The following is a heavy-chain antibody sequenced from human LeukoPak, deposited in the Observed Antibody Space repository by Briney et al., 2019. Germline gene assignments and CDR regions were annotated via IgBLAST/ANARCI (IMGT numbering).Heavy chain of an antibody. J-gene: IGHJ6*03. Sequence: GGSLRLSCAASGFTFSSYAMSWVRQAPGKGLEWFSSISGSGGSTYYADSVKGRFTISRDNSKSTLYLQMNSLRDEDTAVYYCANPFSTPRSNYYIDVWGKGTTVSVSS. CDR2: ISGSGGST. CDR3: ANPFSTPRSNYYIDV. D-gene: IGHD2-2*01. CDR1: GFTFSSYA. V-gene: IGHV3-23*01.